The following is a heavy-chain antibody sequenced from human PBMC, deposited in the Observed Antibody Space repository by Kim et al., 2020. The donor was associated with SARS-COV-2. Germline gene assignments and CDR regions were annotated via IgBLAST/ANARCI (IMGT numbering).Heavy chain of an antibody. CDR3: ARNRNHQLLLLRPYFDY. Sequence: GGSLRLSCAASGFTFSSYAMSWVRQAPGKGLEWVSAISGSGGSTYYADSVKGRFTISRDNSKNTLYLQMNSLRAEDTAVYYCARNRNHQLLLLRPYFDYWGQGTLVTVSS. V-gene: IGHV3-23*01. J-gene: IGHJ4*02. CDR1: GFTFSSYA. CDR2: ISGSGGST. D-gene: IGHD2-2*01.